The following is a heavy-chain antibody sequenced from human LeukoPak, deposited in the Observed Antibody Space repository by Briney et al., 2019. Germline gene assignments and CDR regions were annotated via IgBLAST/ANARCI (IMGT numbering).Heavy chain of an antibody. D-gene: IGHD5-24*01. V-gene: IGHV3-23*01. Sequence: GGSLRLSCAASGFSFTSFAMSWVRQAPGKGLEWVSSISSPGGSAFYADSVKGRFTISRDSSKNTLYLQMNSLTAEDTALYYCAKATDGYNPFDYWGQGTLVTVPS. J-gene: IGHJ4*02. CDR1: GFSFTSFA. CDR2: ISSPGGSA. CDR3: AKATDGYNPFDY.